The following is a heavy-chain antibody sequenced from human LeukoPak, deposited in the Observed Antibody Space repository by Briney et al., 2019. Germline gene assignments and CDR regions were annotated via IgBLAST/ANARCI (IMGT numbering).Heavy chain of an antibody. V-gene: IGHV3-21*01. CDR3: ARARRSRDWLPNLDY. Sequence: GGSLRLSCAASGFTFSSYSMNWVRQAPGKGLEWVSSISSSSSYIYYADSVKGRFTISRDNAKNSLYLQMNSLRAEDTAVYYCARARRSRDWLPNLDYWGQGTLVTVSS. CDR1: GFTFSSYS. J-gene: IGHJ4*02. CDR2: ISSSSSYI. D-gene: IGHD3-9*01.